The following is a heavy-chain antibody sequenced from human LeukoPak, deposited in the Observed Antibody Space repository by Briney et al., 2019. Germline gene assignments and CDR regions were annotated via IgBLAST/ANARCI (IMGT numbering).Heavy chain of an antibody. V-gene: IGHV3-33*01. CDR3: ARDRVRLHRITMVQGRVAALPTDP. J-gene: IGHJ5*02. CDR2: IWYDVSNK. CDR1: GFTFSSYS. D-gene: IGHD3-10*01. Sequence: SLRLSCAASGFTFSSYSMHWVRQAPGKGLGWVAVIWYDVSNKYYAHSVKVVFTISRDNSKNTLYLQMNSLRAEDTAVYYCARDRVRLHRITMVQGRVAALPTDPWGQGTLVTVSS.